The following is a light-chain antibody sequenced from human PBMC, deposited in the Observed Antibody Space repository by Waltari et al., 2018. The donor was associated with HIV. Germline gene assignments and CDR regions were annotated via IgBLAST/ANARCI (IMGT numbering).Light chain of an antibody. CDR3: FSYAGSSTFREV. CDR1: SSDVGSYNL. V-gene: IGLV2-23*02. CDR2: EVC. J-gene: IGLJ3*02. Sequence: QSALTQPASVSGSPGQSITISCTGTSSDVGSYNLVSWYQQHPGKAPKLMIYEVCKRPAGVSDRFSGSKSGNTASLTISGLQAEDEADYYCFSYAGSSTFREVFGGGTKLTVL.